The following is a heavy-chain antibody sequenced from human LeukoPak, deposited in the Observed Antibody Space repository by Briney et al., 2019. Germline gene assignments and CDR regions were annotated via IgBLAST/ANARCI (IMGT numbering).Heavy chain of an antibody. V-gene: IGHV4-34*01. D-gene: IGHD6-19*01. CDR2: MNLSGST. CDR1: GGSFSGYY. CDR3: ARPKKNIAVAGFDY. Sequence: SETLSLTCAVYGGSFSGYYWSWVRQPPGKGLEWIGEMNLSGSTNYNPSLKSRVTISVDTSKNQFSLKLSSVTAADTAVYYCARPKKNIAVAGFDYWGQGTLVTVSS. J-gene: IGHJ4*02.